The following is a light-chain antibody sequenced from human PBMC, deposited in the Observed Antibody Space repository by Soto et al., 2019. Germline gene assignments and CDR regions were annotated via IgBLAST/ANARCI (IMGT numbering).Light chain of an antibody. V-gene: IGKV3-20*01. CDR3: QQYGSSPYT. CDR2: GAS. Sequence: EIVLTQSPGTLSLSPGERATLSCRASQSVSSSYLAWYQQKPGQAPRLLIYGASSRATGIPDRFSGSGSGTDFTLTISRLEPEDFAVYYCQQYGSSPYTFGQATKLE. J-gene: IGKJ2*01. CDR1: QSVSSSY.